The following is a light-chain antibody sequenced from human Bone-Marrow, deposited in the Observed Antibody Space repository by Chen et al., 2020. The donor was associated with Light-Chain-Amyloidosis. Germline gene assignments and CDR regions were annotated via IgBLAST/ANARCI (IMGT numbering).Light chain of an antibody. V-gene: IGKV2-28*01. CDR3: MQALQTPT. CDR2: LGS. Sequence: IVMTQSPLSLPVTPGEPASISCRSSQSLLHSNGYNYLDWYLQKPGQSPQLLIYLGSNRASGVPDRFSGSGSGTDFTLEISRVEAEDVGVYYCMQALQTPTFGQGTKLEIK. J-gene: IGKJ2*01. CDR1: QSLLHSNGYNY.